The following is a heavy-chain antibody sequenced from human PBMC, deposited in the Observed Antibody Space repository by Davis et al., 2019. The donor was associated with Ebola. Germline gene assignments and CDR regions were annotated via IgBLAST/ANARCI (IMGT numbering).Heavy chain of an antibody. CDR2: ISSSSNYI. Sequence: GGSLRLSCAASGFTFSSNSMNWVRQAPGKGLEWVSFISSSSNYIYYADSVKGRFTVSRDNAKNSLYLQMNSLTAGDTAVYYCVRSRGYWGQGTLVTVSS. J-gene: IGHJ4*02. D-gene: IGHD3-10*01. CDR1: GFTFSSNS. V-gene: IGHV3-21*01. CDR3: VRSRGY.